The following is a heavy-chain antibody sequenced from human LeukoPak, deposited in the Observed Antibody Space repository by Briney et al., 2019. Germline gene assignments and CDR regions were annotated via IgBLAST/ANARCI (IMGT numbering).Heavy chain of an antibody. J-gene: IGHJ5*02. CDR2: IYYSGST. D-gene: IGHD2-21*01. Sequence: SETLSLTCTVSGGSISSGGYYWSWIRQHPGKGLEWIGYIYYSGSTYYNPSLKSRVTISVDPSRSQFSLKLISVSAADTAVYYCAREHRDYIGDGYQLDLWGLGKLVTVSS. CDR1: GGSISSGGYY. V-gene: IGHV4-31*03. CDR3: AREHRDYIGDGYQLDL.